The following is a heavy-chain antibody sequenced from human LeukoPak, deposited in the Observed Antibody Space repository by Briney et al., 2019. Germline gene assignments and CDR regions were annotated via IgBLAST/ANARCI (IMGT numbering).Heavy chain of an antibody. V-gene: IGHV1-2*02. CDR3: ATLDAFDM. J-gene: IGHJ3*02. CDR2: NNPNSGGA. CDR1: GNTFTGYF. Sequence: ASVKVSCKVSGNTFTGYFIHWVRQAPGQGFEWMGWNNPNSGGANYARKFQGRVTMTRDTSITTAFMELSRLRSDDTAVYLCATLDAFDMWGQGTMVTVSS.